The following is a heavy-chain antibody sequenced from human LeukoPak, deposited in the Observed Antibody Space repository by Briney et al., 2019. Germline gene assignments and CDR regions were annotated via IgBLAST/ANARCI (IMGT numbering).Heavy chain of an antibody. D-gene: IGHD3-22*01. Sequence: GGSLRLSCAASGFTFSSYSMNWVRHAPGKGLEWVSYISSGSSTIYYADSVKGRFTISRDNAKNSLFLQMNSLRAEDTAVYYCAKDRYDTSGYYRDYWGQGTLVTVSS. J-gene: IGHJ4*02. CDR1: GFTFSSYS. CDR3: AKDRYDTSGYYRDY. V-gene: IGHV3-48*01. CDR2: ISSGSSTI.